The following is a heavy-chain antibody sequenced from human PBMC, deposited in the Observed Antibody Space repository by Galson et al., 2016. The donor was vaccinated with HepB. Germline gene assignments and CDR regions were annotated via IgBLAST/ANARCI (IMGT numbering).Heavy chain of an antibody. CDR2: IYSSGTT. Sequence: GPEWIGYIYSSGTTYYNPSLKSRITISLDMSKNQFSLKVNSVTAADTAIYHCARGTDFSILYWGQGTLVTVSS. J-gene: IGHJ4*02. V-gene: IGHV4-31*02. D-gene: IGHD4-11*01. CDR3: ARGTDFSILY.